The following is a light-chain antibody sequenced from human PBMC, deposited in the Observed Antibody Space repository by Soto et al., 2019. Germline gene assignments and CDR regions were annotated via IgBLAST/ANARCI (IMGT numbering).Light chain of an antibody. CDR2: GAS. CDR1: QYINTR. V-gene: IGKV3-15*01. J-gene: IGKJ1*01. Sequence: EIVLTQSPATLSSFPGDRVTLSCGASQYINTRLAWYQHRPGQAPRLLIYGASTRATDIPARFSGSGSGTDFTLTISSLQSEDFAVYYCQHYNNWPTFGLGTKVDIK. CDR3: QHYNNWPT.